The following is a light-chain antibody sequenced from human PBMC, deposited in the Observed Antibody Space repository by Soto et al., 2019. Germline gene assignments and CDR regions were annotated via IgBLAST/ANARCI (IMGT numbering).Light chain of an antibody. CDR2: DAV. CDR1: QSVSSF. Sequence: EIELTQSPATLSLSPGERATLSCRASQSVSSFLVWYQQKPGQAPRLLIYDAVNRVTGIPARFSGSGSGTDFTLTISSLEPEDSAVYYCQHRSNWPRLTFGGGTKVDIK. J-gene: IGKJ4*01. CDR3: QHRSNWPRLT. V-gene: IGKV3-11*01.